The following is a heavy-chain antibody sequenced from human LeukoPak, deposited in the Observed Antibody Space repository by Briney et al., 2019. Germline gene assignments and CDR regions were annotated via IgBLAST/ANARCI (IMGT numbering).Heavy chain of an antibody. CDR3: ARITAAGFDY. D-gene: IGHD6-13*01. J-gene: IGHJ4*02. Sequence: QPGGSLRLSCAASGFTVSSNYMSWVRQAPGKGLEWVSVIYSGNTTYCADPVKGRFTISRDNSKNTLSLQMDSLRVEDTAVYYCARITAAGFDYWGQGTLVIVSS. V-gene: IGHV3-66*01. CDR1: GFTVSSNY. CDR2: IYSGNTT.